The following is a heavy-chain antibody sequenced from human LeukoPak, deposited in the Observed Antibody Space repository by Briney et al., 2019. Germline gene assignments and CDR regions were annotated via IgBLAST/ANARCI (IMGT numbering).Heavy chain of an antibody. V-gene: IGHV3-74*01. CDR3: ARRLWFGDNYYYMDV. J-gene: IGHJ6*03. D-gene: IGHD3-10*01. Sequence: GGSLRLSCAASGFTFSSYWMHWVRQAPGKGLVWVSRINTDGSSTSYADSVKGRFTISRDNAKNTLYLQMNSLRAEDTAVYYCARRLWFGDNYYYMDVWGKGTTVTVSS. CDR2: INTDGSST. CDR1: GFTFSSYW.